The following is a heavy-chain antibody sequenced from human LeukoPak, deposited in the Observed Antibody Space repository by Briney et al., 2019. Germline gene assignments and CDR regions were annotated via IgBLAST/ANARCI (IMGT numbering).Heavy chain of an antibody. CDR3: AKGAQHYHYYDGMEV. CDR2: MGEEKSGSWT. D-gene: IGHD4/OR15-4a*01. J-gene: IGHJ6*02. CDR1: GFTLSNCP. V-gene: IGHV3-23*01. Sequence: GGSLRLSCAASGFTLSNCPMGWVRQAPVKGLEWLSAMGEEKSGSWTKSADSVKGRFTISRDNSENTLYLQMNSLRAEDTALYYCAKGAQHYHYYDGMEVWGQGNTVTVSS.